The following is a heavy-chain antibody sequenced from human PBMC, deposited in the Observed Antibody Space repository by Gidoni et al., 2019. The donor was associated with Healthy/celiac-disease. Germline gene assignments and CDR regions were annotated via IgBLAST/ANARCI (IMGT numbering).Heavy chain of an antibody. CDR1: GFTFSSYS. Sequence: EVQLVESGGGLVKPGGSLRLSCAASGFTFSSYSMNWVRQAPGKGLEWVSSISSSSSYIYYADSVKGRFTISRDNAKNSLYLQMNSLRAEDTAVYYCASTETVVKKFDYWGQGTLVTVSS. D-gene: IGHD2-15*01. V-gene: IGHV3-21*01. CDR3: ASTETVVKKFDY. J-gene: IGHJ4*02. CDR2: ISSSSSYI.